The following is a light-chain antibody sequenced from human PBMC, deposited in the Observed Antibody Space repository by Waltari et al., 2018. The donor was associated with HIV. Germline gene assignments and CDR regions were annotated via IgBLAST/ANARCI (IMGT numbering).Light chain of an antibody. CDR1: SGSIDSNY. Sequence: NLMLTQPHSVQEAPGKTVTTSSTRSSGSIDSNYGQWYQQRPSSAPTTVIYEDNQRPSGVPDRFSGSIDSSSNSASLTISGLKTEDEADYYCQSYDSSNHVVFGGGTKLTVL. J-gene: IGLJ2*01. CDR2: EDN. CDR3: QSYDSSNHVV. V-gene: IGLV6-57*04.